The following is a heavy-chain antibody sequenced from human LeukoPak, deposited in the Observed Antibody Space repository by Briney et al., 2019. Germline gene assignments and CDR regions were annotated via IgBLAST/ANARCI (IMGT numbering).Heavy chain of an antibody. CDR1: GGSISSSSYY. CDR2: IYYSGST. D-gene: IGHD3-10*01. V-gene: IGHV4-39*02. J-gene: IGHJ4*02. Sequence: SETLSLTCTVSGGSISSSSYYWGWIRQPPGKGLEWIGSIYYSGSTYYNPSLKSRVTISVDTSKNQFSLKLTSVTAADSAIYYCAGDYTLGSYRFDYWGQGTLVTVSS. CDR3: AGDYTLGSYRFDY.